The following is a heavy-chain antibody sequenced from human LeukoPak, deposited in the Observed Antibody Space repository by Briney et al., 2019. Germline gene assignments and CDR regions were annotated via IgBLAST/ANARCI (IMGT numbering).Heavy chain of an antibody. V-gene: IGHV3-23*01. CDR2: ISGSGGST. J-gene: IGHJ4*02. CDR1: GFTFSSYG. D-gene: IGHD3-22*01. Sequence: GGSLRLSCAASGFTFSSYGMSWVRQAPGKGLEWVSAISGSGGSTYYADSVKGRFTISRDNSKNTLYLQMNSLRAGDTAVYYCAKAKRAYYDSSGYFDYWGQGTLVTVSS. CDR3: AKAKRAYYDSSGYFDY.